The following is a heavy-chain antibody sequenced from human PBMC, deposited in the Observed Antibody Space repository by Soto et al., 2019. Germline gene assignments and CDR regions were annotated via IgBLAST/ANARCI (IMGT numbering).Heavy chain of an antibody. CDR2: IYHSGNT. D-gene: IGHD4-4*01. Sequence: ETLSLTCAVSGGSISSYNWWSWVRQPPGKGLEWIGEIYHSGNTNYNPSLKSRVTISVDKSKNQFSLKLSSVTAADTAAYYCARGSSYSNYYYYGMDVWGQGTTVTVSS. CDR1: GGSISSYNW. V-gene: IGHV4-4*02. J-gene: IGHJ6*02. CDR3: ARGSSYSNYYYYGMDV.